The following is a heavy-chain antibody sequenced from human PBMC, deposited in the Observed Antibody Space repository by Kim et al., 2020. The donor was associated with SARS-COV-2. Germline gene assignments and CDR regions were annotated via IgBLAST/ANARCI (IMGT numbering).Heavy chain of an antibody. J-gene: IGHJ4*02. CDR1: GGSISSGSYY. Sequence: SETLSLTCTVSGGSISSGSYYWSWIRQPAGKGLEWIGRIYTSGSTNYNPSLKSRVTISVDTSKNQFSLKLSSVTAADTAVYYCARDVAAAGIDYWGQGTLVTVSS. CDR2: IYTSGST. CDR3: ARDVAAAGIDY. V-gene: IGHV4-61*02. D-gene: IGHD6-13*01.